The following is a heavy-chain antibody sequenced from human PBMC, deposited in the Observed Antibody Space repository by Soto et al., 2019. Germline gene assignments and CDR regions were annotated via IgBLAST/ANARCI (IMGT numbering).Heavy chain of an antibody. V-gene: IGHV3-23*01. J-gene: IGHJ4*02. Sequence: EVQLLESGGGLVQPGGSLRLSCAASGFTFSTYAMSWVRQAPGQGLEWVSTINNIGGSTYHADSVKGRFTISRDSSKTTMYLQTNSLRADDPAVYYCAIIGSSSWPESDNWGQGTLVTVSP. CDR3: AIIGSSSWPESDN. CDR1: GFTFSTYA. CDR2: INNIGGST. D-gene: IGHD6-13*01.